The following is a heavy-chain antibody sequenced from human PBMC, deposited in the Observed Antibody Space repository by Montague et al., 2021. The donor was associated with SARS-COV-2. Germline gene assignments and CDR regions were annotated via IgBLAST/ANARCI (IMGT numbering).Heavy chain of an antibody. CDR3: ARSRRITIFGVGLSNYYGMDV. J-gene: IGHJ6*02. D-gene: IGHD3-3*01. CDR1: GGSISSYY. V-gene: IGHV4-59*01. Sequence: SETLSLTCTVSGGSISSYYWSWIRQPPGKGLEWIGYIYYSGSTNYNPSLKSRVTISVDTSKNQFSLKLSSVTAADTAVYYCARSRRITIFGVGLSNYYGMDVWDQGTTVTVSS. CDR2: IYYSGST.